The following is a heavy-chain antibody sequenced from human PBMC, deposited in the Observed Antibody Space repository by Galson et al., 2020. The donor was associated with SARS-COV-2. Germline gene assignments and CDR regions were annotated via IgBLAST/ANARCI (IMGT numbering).Heavy chain of an antibody. CDR3: ARGQTVYCSSTSCYNYFEF. Sequence: ASVKVSCKTSGYTFSSYGISWVRQAPGQGLEWVGWISAYRGNVNYAQNFQGRVTMTTDTSTRTAYMELRSLRSDDTAIYYCARGQTVYCSSTSCYNYFEFWGQGTQVTVSS. V-gene: IGHV1-18*04. CDR2: ISAYRGNV. CDR1: GYTFSSYG. J-gene: IGHJ4*02. D-gene: IGHD2-2*02.